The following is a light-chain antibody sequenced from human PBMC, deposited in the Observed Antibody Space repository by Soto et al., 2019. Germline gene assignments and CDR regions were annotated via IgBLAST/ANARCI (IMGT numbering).Light chain of an antibody. CDR1: GSDTGAYNF. J-gene: IGLJ3*02. CDR3: YSYAGRNIWV. Sequence: QSVLAQPPSASRSPGQSVTISCTGSGSDTGAYNFVSWYQQHPGKAPKLMIFGVTERPSGVPDRFSGSKSGNTASLTVSGLQADDEAVYYCYSYAGRNIWVFGGGTKVTVL. CDR2: GVT. V-gene: IGLV2-8*02.